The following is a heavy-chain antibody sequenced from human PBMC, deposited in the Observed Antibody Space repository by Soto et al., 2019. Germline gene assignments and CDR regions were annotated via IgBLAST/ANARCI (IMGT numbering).Heavy chain of an antibody. CDR2: LKGDGSMT. D-gene: IGHD3-16*01. Sequence: EVQLVESGGGVVQPGESLRLSCTASGFTFSTYWMHWVRQAPGKGLVWLSRLKGDGSMTDYADSVKGRFTISRDNAENTQYLQMNGLRAEGTAIYYCARGGLYAYYQDNWGQGTLVTVSS. V-gene: IGHV3-74*01. CDR1: GFTFSTYW. CDR3: ARGGLYAYYQDN. J-gene: IGHJ4*02.